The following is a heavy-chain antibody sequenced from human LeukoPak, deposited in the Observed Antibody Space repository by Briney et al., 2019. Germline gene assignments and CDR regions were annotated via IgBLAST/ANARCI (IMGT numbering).Heavy chain of an antibody. CDR3: ARDPNRLADYGGDYFDH. V-gene: IGHV3-30*04. D-gene: IGHD4-23*01. CDR1: GFPFSSYS. CDR2: ISNDGSHK. Sequence: GGSLRLSCAASGFPFSSYSMHWVRQAPGNGLEWVAVISNDGSHKYYADSVKGRFIISRDNSKNTLSLQMDTLRPDDTAVFYCARDPNRLADYGGDYFDHWGQGTLVTVSS. J-gene: IGHJ4*02.